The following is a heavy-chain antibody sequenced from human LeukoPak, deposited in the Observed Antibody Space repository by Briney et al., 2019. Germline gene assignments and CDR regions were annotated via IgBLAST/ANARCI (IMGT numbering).Heavy chain of an antibody. CDR2: IKQDGCEK. Sequence: GGSLRLSCAASGFTFSSYWMGWVREAPGMGGEWVATIKQDGCEKYYLDSVKGRFTISRDNAKKSLFLQMNSLRAEDTAVYYCAGARGWEFSSWGQGTLVTVSS. J-gene: IGHJ5*02. V-gene: IGHV3-7*01. D-gene: IGHD1-26*01. CDR1: GFTFSSYW. CDR3: AGARGWEFSS.